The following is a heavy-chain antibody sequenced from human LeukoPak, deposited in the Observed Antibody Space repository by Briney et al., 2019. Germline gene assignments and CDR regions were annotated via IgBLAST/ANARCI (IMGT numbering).Heavy chain of an antibody. Sequence: SETLSLTCAVYGGSFSGYYWSWIRQPPGKGLEWIGEINHSGSTNYNPSLKSRVTISVDTSKNQFSLKLSSVTAADTAVYYCARGRRQLWLKYYYYYGMDVWGQGTTVTVSS. V-gene: IGHV4-34*01. CDR3: ARGRRQLWLKYYYYYGMDV. CDR2: INHSGST. J-gene: IGHJ6*02. CDR1: GGSFSGYY. D-gene: IGHD5-18*01.